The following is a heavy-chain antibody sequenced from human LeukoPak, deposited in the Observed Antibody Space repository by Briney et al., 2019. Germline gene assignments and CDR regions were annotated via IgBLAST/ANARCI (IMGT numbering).Heavy chain of an antibody. CDR1: GGSISSSSYY. V-gene: IGHV4-61*05. CDR2: IYYSGST. Sequence: PSETLSLTCTVSGGSISSSSYYWGWIRQPPGKGLEWIGYIYYSGSTNYNPSLKSRVTISVDTSKNQFSLKLSSVTAADTAVYYCARGGYSSSPGSFDYWGQGTLVTVSS. CDR3: ARGGYSSSPGSFDY. D-gene: IGHD6-13*01. J-gene: IGHJ4*02.